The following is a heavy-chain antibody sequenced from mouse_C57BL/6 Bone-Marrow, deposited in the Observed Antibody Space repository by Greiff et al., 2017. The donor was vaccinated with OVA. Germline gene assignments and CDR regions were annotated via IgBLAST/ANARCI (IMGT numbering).Heavy chain of an antibody. D-gene: IGHD3-2*02. V-gene: IGHV1-50*01. CDR2: IDPSDSYT. CDR3: AREGYSHAY. Sequence: VKLQQPGAELVKPGASVKLSCKASGYTFTSYWMQWVKQRPGQGLEWIGEIDPSDSYTNYNQKFKGKATLTVDTSSSTAYMQLSSLTSEDAAVYYCAREGYSHAYWGQGTLVTVSA. J-gene: IGHJ3*01. CDR1: GYTFTSYW.